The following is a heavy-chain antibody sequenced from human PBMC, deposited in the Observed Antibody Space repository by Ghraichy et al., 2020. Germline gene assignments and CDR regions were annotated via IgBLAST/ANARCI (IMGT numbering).Heavy chain of an antibody. D-gene: IGHD5-18*01. V-gene: IGHV3-21*01. CDR2: ISSSSSYI. J-gene: IGHJ4*02. Sequence: GGSLRLSCAASGFTFSSYSMNWVRQAPGKGLEWVSSISSSSSYIYYADLVKGRFTISRDNAKNSLYLQMNSLRAEDTAVYYCASLDTAKSLPLDYWGQGTLVTVSS. CDR1: GFTFSSYS. CDR3: ASLDTAKSLPLDY.